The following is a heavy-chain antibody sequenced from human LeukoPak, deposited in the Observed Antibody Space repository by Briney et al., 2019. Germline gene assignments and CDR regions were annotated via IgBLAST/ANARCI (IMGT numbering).Heavy chain of an antibody. V-gene: IGHV3-7*04. CDR1: GFTFSSYW. D-gene: IGHD3-22*01. Sequence: GGSLRLSCVASGFTFSSYWMSWVRLAPGKGPEWVANLKEDGSDKYYVDSVKGRFTIPRDNAKNSLYLQVNSLRAEDTAVYYCARDRDSSGYYGYYFDYLGQGTLVTVSS. CDR3: ARDRDSSGYYGYYFDY. J-gene: IGHJ4*02. CDR2: LKEDGSDK.